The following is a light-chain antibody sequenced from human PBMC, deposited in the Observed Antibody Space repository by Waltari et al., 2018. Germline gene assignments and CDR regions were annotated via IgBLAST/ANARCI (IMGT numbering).Light chain of an antibody. CDR1: SLRSYY. Sequence: SSELPQAPAVSVALGHTVRITRQGDSLRSYYASWYQQKPGQAPVLVIYGKNNRPAGIPDRFSGSNSGNTASLTITGAQAEDEADYYCNSRDSSGNHVVFGGGTKLTVL. CDR3: NSRDSSGNHVV. CDR2: GKN. J-gene: IGLJ2*01. V-gene: IGLV3-19*01.